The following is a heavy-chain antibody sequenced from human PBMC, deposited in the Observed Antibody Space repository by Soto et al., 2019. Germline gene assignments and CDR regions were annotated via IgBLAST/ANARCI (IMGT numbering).Heavy chain of an antibody. CDR1: GFTFSSYS. CDR3: ARVEYCSSTSCYCYNVGPSWFDP. D-gene: IGHD2-2*01. Sequence: GGSLRLSCAASGFTFSSYSMNWVRQAPGKGLEWVSSISSSSSYIYYADSVKGRFTISRDNAKNSLYLQMNSLRAEDTAVYYCARVEYCSSTSCYCYNVGPSWFDPWGQGTMVTVSS. V-gene: IGHV3-21*01. J-gene: IGHJ5*02. CDR2: ISSSSSYI.